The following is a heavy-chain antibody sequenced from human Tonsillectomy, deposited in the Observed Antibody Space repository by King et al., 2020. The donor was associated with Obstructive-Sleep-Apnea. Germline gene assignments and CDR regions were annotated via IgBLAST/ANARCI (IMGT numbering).Heavy chain of an antibody. CDR1: GFTFSNYG. Sequence: VQLVESGGGVVQPGRSPRLSCAASGFTFSNYGMHWVRQAPGKGLEWVAIISYDGSNKYYADSVKGRFTISRDNSKNTLYLQMNSMRAEDTDVYYCVKAPYYDILTGYWGDYYYYGMDVWGQGTTVTVSS. CDR3: VKAPYYDILTGYWGDYYYYGMDV. D-gene: IGHD3-9*01. CDR2: ISYDGSNK. V-gene: IGHV3-30*18. J-gene: IGHJ6*02.